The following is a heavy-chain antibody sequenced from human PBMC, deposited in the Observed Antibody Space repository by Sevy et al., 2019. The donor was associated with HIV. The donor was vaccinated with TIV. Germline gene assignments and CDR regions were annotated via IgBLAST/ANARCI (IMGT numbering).Heavy chain of an antibody. D-gene: IGHD3-9*01. Sequence: GGSLRLSCAASGFTFSSYAMSWVRQAPGKGLEWVSAISGSGGSTYYADSVKGRFTISRDNSKNTLYLQMNSLRAEDTAVYYCAKTPSGYFDWLLSYFDYWGQGTLVTVSS. J-gene: IGHJ4*02. CDR2: ISGSGGST. V-gene: IGHV3-23*01. CDR1: GFTFSSYA. CDR3: AKTPSGYFDWLLSYFDY.